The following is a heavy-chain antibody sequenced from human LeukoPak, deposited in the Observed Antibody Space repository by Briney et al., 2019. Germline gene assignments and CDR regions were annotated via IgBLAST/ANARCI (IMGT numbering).Heavy chain of an antibody. J-gene: IGHJ5*02. Sequence: GGSLRLSCAASGFTVSSNYMSWVRQAPGKGLEWVSVTYSGGSTYYADSVKGRFTISRDNSKNTLYLQMNSLRAEDTAVYYCARDLNYDFWSGYLGDPWGQGTLVTVSS. CDR1: GFTVSSNY. V-gene: IGHV3-66*01. D-gene: IGHD3-3*01. CDR3: ARDLNYDFWSGYLGDP. CDR2: TYSGGST.